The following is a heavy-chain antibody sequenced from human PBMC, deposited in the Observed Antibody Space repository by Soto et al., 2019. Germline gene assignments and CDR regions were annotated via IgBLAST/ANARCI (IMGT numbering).Heavy chain of an antibody. CDR1: GGTFSNYT. CDR3: PRSSPYIVVRKPTGNQDYYGMDV. V-gene: IGHV1-69*01. Sequence: QVQLVQSGAEVKKPGSSVKVFCKASGGTFSNYTISWVRQAPGQGLEWMGGVIPVFGTTYYEQKFQGRVTITADGATSTAYMKMSSLRSADTAVYYCPRSSPYIVVRKPTGNQDYYGMDVWGQGTTVTVSS. J-gene: IGHJ6*02. CDR2: VIPVFGTT. D-gene: IGHD2-2*01.